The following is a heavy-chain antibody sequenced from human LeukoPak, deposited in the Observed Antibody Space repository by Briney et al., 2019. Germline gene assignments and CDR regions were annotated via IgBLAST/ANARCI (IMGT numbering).Heavy chain of an antibody. Sequence: GGSLRLSCAASGFTFSSYGMHWVRQAPGKGLEWVSVIYSGGSTYYADSVKGRFTISRDNSKNTLYLQMNSLRAEDTAVYYCAREVDDYNAFDIWGRGTMVTVSS. V-gene: IGHV3-53*01. D-gene: IGHD4-11*01. CDR2: IYSGGST. J-gene: IGHJ3*02. CDR3: AREVDDYNAFDI. CDR1: GFTFSSYG.